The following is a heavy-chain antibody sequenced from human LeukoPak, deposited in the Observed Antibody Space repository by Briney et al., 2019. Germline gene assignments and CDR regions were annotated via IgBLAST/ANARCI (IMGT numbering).Heavy chain of an antibody. J-gene: IGHJ4*02. D-gene: IGHD6-13*01. Sequence: GGSLRLSCAASGFTFSSYSMSWVRQAPGKGLEWVSSISSSSSYIYYADSVKGRVTISRDNAKNSLYLQMNSLRAEDTAVYYCASSIAAAGIGWYFDYWGQGTLVTVSS. CDR2: ISSSSSYI. CDR3: ASSIAAAGIGWYFDY. V-gene: IGHV3-21*01. CDR1: GFTFSSYS.